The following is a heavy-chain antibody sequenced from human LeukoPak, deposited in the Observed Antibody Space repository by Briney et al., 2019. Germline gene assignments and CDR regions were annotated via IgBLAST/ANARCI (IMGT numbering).Heavy chain of an antibody. CDR2: ITTSGNSI. CDR3: ARGGSVSYYFNY. D-gene: IGHD1-26*01. Sequence: GGSLRLSCAASGFTFSTYEMNWVRQAPGKGLEWVSCITTSGNSIYYADSVKGRFTISRDNTKNSLYLQMNSLRAEDTAVYYCARGGSVSYYFNYWGQGTLVTVSS. V-gene: IGHV3-48*03. CDR1: GFTFSTYE. J-gene: IGHJ4*02.